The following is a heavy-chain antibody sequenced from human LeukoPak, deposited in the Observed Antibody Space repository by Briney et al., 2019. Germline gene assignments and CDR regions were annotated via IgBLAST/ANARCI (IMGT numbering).Heavy chain of an antibody. D-gene: IGHD5-12*01. V-gene: IGHV4-34*01. CDR2: INHSGST. CDR3: ARGGVATPWRY. CDR1: GGSFSGYY. Sequence: PSETLSLTCAVYGGSFSGYYWSWIRQPPGKGLEWIGEINHSGSTNYNPSLKSRVTISVDTSKSQFSLKLSSVTAADTAVYYCARGGVATPWRYWGQGTLVTVSS. J-gene: IGHJ4*02.